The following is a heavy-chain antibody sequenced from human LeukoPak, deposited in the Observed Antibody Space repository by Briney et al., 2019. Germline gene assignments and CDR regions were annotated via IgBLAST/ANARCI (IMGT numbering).Heavy chain of an antibody. CDR1: GVSLRINV. V-gene: IGHV3-23*01. CDR2: SGIAGDT. J-gene: IGHJ4*02. CDR3: TKRGPDRCFEK. Sequence: GGSLRLSCAASGVSLRINVWSWVRQAPGKRLEWVSTSGIAGDTYYADSVKGRFTISRDNSKNTLYLQMNSLRDGDTAVYYCTKRGPDRCFEKWGQGTPVTVSS.